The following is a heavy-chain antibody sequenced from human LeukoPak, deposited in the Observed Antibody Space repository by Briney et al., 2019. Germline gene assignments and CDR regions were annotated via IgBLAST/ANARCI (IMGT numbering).Heavy chain of an antibody. D-gene: IGHD3-16*02. J-gene: IGHJ4*02. CDR3: ASDQYDYVWGSYLDY. Sequence: TGGSLRLSCAASGFTFSSYWMHWVRQAPGKGLVWVSRINSDGSSTSYADSVKGRFTISRDNAKNSLYLQMNSLRAEDTAVYYCASDQYDYVWGSYLDYWGQGTLVTVSS. CDR2: INSDGSST. V-gene: IGHV3-74*01. CDR1: GFTFSSYW.